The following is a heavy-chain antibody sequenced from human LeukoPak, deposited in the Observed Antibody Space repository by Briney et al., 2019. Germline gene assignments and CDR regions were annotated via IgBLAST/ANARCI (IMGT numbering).Heavy chain of an antibody. CDR3: ARDRGSYNDY. Sequence: GGSLRLSCAASGFTVSSNYMSWVRQAPGKGLEWVSVIYSGSSTYYADSVKGRFTISRDNSKNTLYHQMNSLRAEDTAVYYCARDRGSYNDYWGQGTLVTVSS. D-gene: IGHD1-26*01. J-gene: IGHJ4*02. V-gene: IGHV3-53*01. CDR1: GFTVSSNY. CDR2: IYSGSST.